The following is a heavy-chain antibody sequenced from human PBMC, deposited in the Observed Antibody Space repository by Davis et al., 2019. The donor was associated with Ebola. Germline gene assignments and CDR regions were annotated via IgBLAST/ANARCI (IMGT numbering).Heavy chain of an antibody. J-gene: IGHJ4*02. CDR3: ARAHSGYDPFHY. CDR1: GDSISSGDYF. D-gene: IGHD5-12*01. V-gene: IGHV4-30-4*02. CDR2: IYYSGST. Sequence: SETLSLTCTVSGDSISSGDYFWSWIRQPPGKGLEWIGYIYYSGSTYYNPSLKTRVTISVDTSKNQFSMRLTSVTAADTAVYFCARAHSGYDPFHYWGQGALVTVSS.